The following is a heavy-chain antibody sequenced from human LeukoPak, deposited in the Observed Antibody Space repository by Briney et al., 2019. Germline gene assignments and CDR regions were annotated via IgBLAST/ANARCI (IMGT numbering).Heavy chain of an antibody. J-gene: IGHJ4*02. Sequence: SETLSLTCAVYGGSLSGYYWSWIRQPPGKGLEWIGEINHSGSTNYNPSLKSRVTISVDTSKNQFSLKLSSVTAADTAVYYCARGRRSSGGSCYDYWGQGTLVTVSS. D-gene: IGHD2-15*01. CDR2: INHSGST. CDR3: ARGRRSSGGSCYDY. CDR1: GGSLSGYY. V-gene: IGHV4-34*01.